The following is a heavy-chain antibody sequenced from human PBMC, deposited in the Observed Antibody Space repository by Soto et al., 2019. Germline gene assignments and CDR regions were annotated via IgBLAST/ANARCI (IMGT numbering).Heavy chain of an antibody. CDR3: ARDSEAGKDY. Sequence: SETLSLTCTVSGGSISSSSYYWGWIRQPPGKGLEWIGSIYYSGSTYYNPSLKSRVTISVDTSKNQFSLKLSSVTAADTAVYYCARDSEAGKDYWGQGTLVTVSS. D-gene: IGHD6-19*01. CDR2: IYYSGST. V-gene: IGHV4-39*07. J-gene: IGHJ4*02. CDR1: GGSISSSSYY.